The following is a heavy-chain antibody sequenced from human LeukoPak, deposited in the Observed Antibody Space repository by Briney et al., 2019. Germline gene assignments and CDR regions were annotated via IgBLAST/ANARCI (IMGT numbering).Heavy chain of an antibody. CDR2: INSDGSST. CDR1: GFTFSSYW. D-gene: IGHD5-12*01. J-gene: IGHJ6*02. Sequence: GGSLRLSCAASGFTFSSYWMHWVRQAPGKGLVWVSRINSDGSSTRYADSVKGRFTISRDNAKNTLYLQMNSLRVEDTAVYYCAGEIVATYYGMDVWGQGTTVTVSS. V-gene: IGHV3-74*01. CDR3: AGEIVATYYGMDV.